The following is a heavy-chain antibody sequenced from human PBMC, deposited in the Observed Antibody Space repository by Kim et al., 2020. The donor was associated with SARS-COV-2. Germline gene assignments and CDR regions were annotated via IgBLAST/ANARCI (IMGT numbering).Heavy chain of an antibody. D-gene: IGHD5-12*01. V-gene: IGHV4-34*01. Sequence: SETLSLTCAVYGGSFSGYYWSWIRQPPGKGLEWIGEINHSGSTNYNPSLKSRVTISVDTSKNQFSLQLSSVTAADAAVYYFARRRRGYSGYDCSFDYWVQGTLVTVSS. CDR1: GGSFSGYY. CDR3: ARRRRGYSGYDCSFDY. CDR2: INHSGST. J-gene: IGHJ4*02.